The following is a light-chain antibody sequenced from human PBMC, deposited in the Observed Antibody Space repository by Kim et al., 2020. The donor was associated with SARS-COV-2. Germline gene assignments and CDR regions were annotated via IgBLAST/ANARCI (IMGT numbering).Light chain of an antibody. CDR1: QTISSNS. V-gene: IGKV3-20*01. CDR3: QQYSSSPPT. CDR2: GTS. Sequence: EVVLTQSPGTLSLSPGERAALSCRASQTISSNSLAWYQQKPGQAPRLLVYGTSTRATGIPARFSGSGSETDFTLTISGLEPEDFAVYYCQQYSSSPPTFGQGTKVDIK. J-gene: IGKJ1*01.